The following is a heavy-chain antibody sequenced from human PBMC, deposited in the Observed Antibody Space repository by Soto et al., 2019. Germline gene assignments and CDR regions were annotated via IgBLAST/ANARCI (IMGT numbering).Heavy chain of an antibody. D-gene: IGHD3-22*01. CDR1: GYTFTSSG. CDR3: ARAFFYQGSDSRGYSFDAFDF. CDR2: ISAHTGSS. J-gene: IGHJ3*01. V-gene: IGHV1-18*01. Sequence: QVQLVQSGAEVKKPGASVKVSCKASGYTFTSSGMSWVRQAPGQGLEWKGWISAHTGSSEYAQRFQGRVTMTTGRSTSTAYMELRSLRSDDTAVYYCARAFFYQGSDSRGYSFDAFDFWGPGTLVTVSS.